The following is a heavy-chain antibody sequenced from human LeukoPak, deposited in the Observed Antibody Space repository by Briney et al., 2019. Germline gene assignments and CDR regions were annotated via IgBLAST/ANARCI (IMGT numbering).Heavy chain of an antibody. CDR3: AKWGDYDILTGYYVPDF. D-gene: IGHD3-9*01. V-gene: IGHV3-23*01. CDR1: GFIFRNYA. CDR2: ITGSGDTT. Sequence: PGGSLRLSCAASGFIFRNYAMSWVRQAPGKGLEWVSAITGSGDTTYYADSVKGRFTISRDNSKNTLYVEMNTRRAEDTAVYYCAKWGDYDILTGYYVPDFWGQGTLVTVSS. J-gene: IGHJ4*02.